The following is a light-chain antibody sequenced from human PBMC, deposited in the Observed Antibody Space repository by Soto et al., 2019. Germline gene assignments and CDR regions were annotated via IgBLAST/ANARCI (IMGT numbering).Light chain of an antibody. J-gene: IGLJ2*01. CDR2: QDT. V-gene: IGLV3-1*01. CDR3: QAWDSNNVV. Sequence: SYELTQPPSVSVSPGQTASITCSGDKVGDEYACWYQQKPGQSPVLLIYQDTKRPSGIPERFSGSKSGNQASLTISGTQSIDEADYFCQAWDSNNVVFGGGTKLTVL. CDR1: KVGDEY.